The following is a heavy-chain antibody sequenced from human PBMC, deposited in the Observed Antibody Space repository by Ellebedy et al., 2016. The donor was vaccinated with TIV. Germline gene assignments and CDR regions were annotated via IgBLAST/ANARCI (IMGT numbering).Heavy chain of an antibody. Sequence: MPSETLSLTCTVSGGSINSYYWNWIRQPPGKGLEWIAYVHYRGYTNYNPSLESRVAISLDTSKNQVSLKLTSVTAADTAVYYCAREGIDGYNYFDYWGRGTLVTVSS. CDR1: GGSINSYY. D-gene: IGHD5-24*01. V-gene: IGHV4-59*01. CDR2: VHYRGYT. CDR3: AREGIDGYNYFDY. J-gene: IGHJ4*02.